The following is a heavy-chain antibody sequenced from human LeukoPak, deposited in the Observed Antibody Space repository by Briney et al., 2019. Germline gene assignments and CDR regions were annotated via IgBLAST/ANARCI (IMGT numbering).Heavy chain of an antibody. V-gene: IGHV3-30*04. J-gene: IGHJ4*02. Sequence: GGSLRLSCAASGFTFSSYAMHWVRQAPGKGLEWVAVISYDGSNKYYADSVKGRFTISRDNAKNSLYLQMNSLRAEDTAVYYCARDPPTEGYWGQGTLVTVSS. D-gene: IGHD2-21*02. CDR2: ISYDGSNK. CDR1: GFTFSSYA. CDR3: ARDPPTEGY.